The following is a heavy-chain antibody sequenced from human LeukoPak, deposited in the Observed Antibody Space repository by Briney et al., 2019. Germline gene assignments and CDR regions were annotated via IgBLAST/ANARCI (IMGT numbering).Heavy chain of an antibody. CDR3: ARAGYYDTSGYYHPFDY. J-gene: IGHJ4*02. CDR2: VNPKSGGT. Sequence: ASVKVSCKTSGYTFNDCHIHWVRQAPGQGLEWMGWVNPKSGGTKYEQNFQGRVTMTRDTSISTAYMDLSRLTSDDTAVYYCARAGYYDTSGYYHPFDYWGQGILVTVSS. CDR1: GYTFNDCH. D-gene: IGHD3-22*01. V-gene: IGHV1-2*02.